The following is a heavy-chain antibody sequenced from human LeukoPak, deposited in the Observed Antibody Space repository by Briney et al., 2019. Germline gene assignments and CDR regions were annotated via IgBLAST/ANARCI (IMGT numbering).Heavy chain of an antibody. CDR3: ARDYSLNDYY. Sequence: DSVKVSCKSSGYTFTYHFIHWVRQAPGQGLEWVGEINPYNGYTKYAWRLQGRVTITRDTSISTAFMEVSRLTSDDTAVYYCARDYSLNDYYWGQGTLVTVAS. D-gene: IGHD5-12*01. CDR1: GYTFTYHF. V-gene: IGHV1-2*02. CDR2: INPYNGYT. J-gene: IGHJ4*02.